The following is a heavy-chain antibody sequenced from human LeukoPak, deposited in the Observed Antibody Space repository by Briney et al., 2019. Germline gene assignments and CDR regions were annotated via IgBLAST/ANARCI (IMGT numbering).Heavy chain of an antibody. D-gene: IGHD5-24*01. CDR2: ISGSGGST. CDR3: AKRRGSGYNYDFDY. V-gene: IGHV3-23*01. J-gene: IGHJ4*02. CDR1: GFTFSSYA. Sequence: GGSLRLSCAGSGFTFSSYAVSWVRQAPGKGLEWVSSISGSGGSTYYPDSVKGRFTISRDNSQNTLYLQMNSLRADDTAVYYCAKRRGSGYNYDFDYWGQGTLVTVSS.